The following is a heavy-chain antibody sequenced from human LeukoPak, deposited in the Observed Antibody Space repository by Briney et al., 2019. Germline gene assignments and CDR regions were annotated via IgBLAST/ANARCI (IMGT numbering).Heavy chain of an antibody. CDR2: MNVDGSDK. V-gene: IGHV3-7*01. CDR3: TRGDGRGHSDGAI. J-gene: IGHJ4*02. Sequence: GESLRLSCGASGFTFTNHWMGWVRQAPENGLEWVAIMNVDGSDKYHLDSVKGRFTVSRDNAKNTLYLQMNSLRVEDTALYYCTRGDGRGHSDGAIWGPGTLVTVSS. CDR1: GFTFTNHW. D-gene: IGHD5-18*01.